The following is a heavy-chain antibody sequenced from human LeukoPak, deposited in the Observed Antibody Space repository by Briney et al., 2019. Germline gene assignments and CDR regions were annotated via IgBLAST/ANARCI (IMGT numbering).Heavy chain of an antibody. Sequence: SETLSLTCTVSGGSISSYYWSWIRQSPGKGLEWIGYISDGGNTNYNPSLKSRVTISVQTSKNQFSLKLRSVTAADTAVYYCARAGGRWPVWNFWGQGTLVTVSS. CDR1: GGSISSYY. D-gene: IGHD6-19*01. CDR2: ISDGGNT. J-gene: IGHJ4*02. CDR3: ARAGGRWPVWNF. V-gene: IGHV4-59*01.